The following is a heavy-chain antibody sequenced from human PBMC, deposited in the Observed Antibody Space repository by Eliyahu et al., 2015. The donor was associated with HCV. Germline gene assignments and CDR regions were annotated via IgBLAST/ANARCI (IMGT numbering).Heavy chain of an antibody. Sequence: QVQLXESGPGLVKPSXTLSLTCXXSGGXISSYYWSWIRQPPGKGLEWIGYIYYSGSTNYNPSLKSRVTISVDTSKNQFSLKLSSVTAADTAVYYCARNLAGGGNEHWGQGTLVTVSS. CDR2: IYYSGST. CDR3: ARNLAGGGNEH. V-gene: IGHV4-59*01. J-gene: IGHJ1*01. CDR1: GGXISSYY. D-gene: IGHD4-23*01.